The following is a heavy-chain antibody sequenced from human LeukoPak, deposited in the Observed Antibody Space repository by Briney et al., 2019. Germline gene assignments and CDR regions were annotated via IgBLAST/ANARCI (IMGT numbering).Heavy chain of an antibody. Sequence: GGSLRLSCAASGFTFSSYGMHWVRQAPGKGLEWVAVISYDGSNKYYADSVKGRFTISRDNSKNTLYLQMNSLRAEDTAVYYCAKDRTAVAALADYWGQGTLVTVSS. D-gene: IGHD6-19*01. CDR3: AKDRTAVAALADY. CDR1: GFTFSSYG. CDR2: ISYDGSNK. J-gene: IGHJ4*02. V-gene: IGHV3-30*18.